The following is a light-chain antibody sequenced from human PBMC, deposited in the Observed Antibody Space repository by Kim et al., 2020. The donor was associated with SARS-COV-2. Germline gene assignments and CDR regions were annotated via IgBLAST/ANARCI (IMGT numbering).Light chain of an antibody. J-gene: IGKJ2*01. V-gene: IGKV4-1*01. CDR3: QQYYNTPYT. Sequence: DIVMTQSPDSLAVSLGERATINCKSSQSVLYSSNNKNYLAWYQQKPGQPPKLLIYWASTRESGVPDRFSGSGSGTDFTLTISTPQPEDVAVYYCQQYYNTPYTFGQGTKLEI. CDR1: QSVLYSSNNKNY. CDR2: WAS.